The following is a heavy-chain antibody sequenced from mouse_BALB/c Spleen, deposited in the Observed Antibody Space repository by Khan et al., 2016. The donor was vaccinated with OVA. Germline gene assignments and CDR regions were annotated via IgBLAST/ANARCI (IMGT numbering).Heavy chain of an antibody. J-gene: IGHJ2*01. CDR3: ARSGLRWDFDY. CDR2: INPSTGYT. CDR1: GYTFINYW. D-gene: IGHD1-1*01. V-gene: IGHV1-7*01. Sequence: VQLKQSGAELAKPGASVKMSCKASGYTFINYWILWVKQRPGQGLEWIGYINPSTGYTEYNQNFKDKATLTADKSSSTAYMQLSSLTSEDSAVYYCARSGLRWDFDYWGQGTTLTVSS.